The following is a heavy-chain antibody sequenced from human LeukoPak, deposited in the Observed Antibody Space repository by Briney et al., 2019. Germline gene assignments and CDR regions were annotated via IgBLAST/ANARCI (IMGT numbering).Heavy chain of an antibody. CDR3: ARRNRAAAGTRSAYYYYYMDV. J-gene: IGHJ6*03. V-gene: IGHV3-7*01. Sequence: GGSLRLSCAASGFTFSSYWMSWVRQAPGKGLEWVANIKQDGSEEYYVDSVKGRFTISRDNAKNSLYLQMNSLRAEDTAVYYCARRNRAAAGTRSAYYYYYMDVWGKGTTVTVSS. CDR2: IKQDGSEE. CDR1: GFTFSSYW. D-gene: IGHD6-13*01.